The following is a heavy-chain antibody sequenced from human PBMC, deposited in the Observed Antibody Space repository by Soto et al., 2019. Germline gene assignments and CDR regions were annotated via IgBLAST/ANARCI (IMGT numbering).Heavy chain of an antibody. CDR2: ISHDGSNK. Sequence: PGGSLRLSCAASGFTFSSYGMHWVRQAPGKGLEWVAVISHDGSNKYYADSVKGRFTISRDNSKNTLYLQMNSLRAEDTAVYYCAKGHCSSTSCYLGAPGYWGQGTLVTVSS. CDR1: GFTFSSYG. D-gene: IGHD2-2*01. CDR3: AKGHCSSTSCYLGAPGY. J-gene: IGHJ4*02. V-gene: IGHV3-30*18.